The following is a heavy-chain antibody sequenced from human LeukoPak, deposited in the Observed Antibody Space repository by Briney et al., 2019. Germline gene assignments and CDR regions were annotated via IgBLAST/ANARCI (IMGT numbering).Heavy chain of an antibody. Sequence: GASVKVSCKASGYTFTSYGISWVRQAPGQGLEWMGWMNPNSGNTGYAQKFQGRVTITRNTSISTAYMELSSLRSEDTAVYYCGRIAAVYFDYWGQGTLVTVSS. J-gene: IGHJ4*02. CDR1: GYTFTSYG. CDR3: GRIAAVYFDY. V-gene: IGHV1-8*03. D-gene: IGHD6-13*01. CDR2: MNPNSGNT.